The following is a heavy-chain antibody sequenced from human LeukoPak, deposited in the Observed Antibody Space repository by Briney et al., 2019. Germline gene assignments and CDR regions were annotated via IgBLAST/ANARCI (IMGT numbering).Heavy chain of an antibody. Sequence: PSETLSLTCAVYGGSFSGYYWSWIRQPPGKGLEWIGEINHSGSTNYNPSLKSRVTISVDTSKNRFSLKLSSVTAADTAVYYCARAQYPVSGWLRYWGQGTLVTVSS. CDR1: GGSFSGYY. CDR3: ARAQYPVSGWLRY. CDR2: INHSGST. D-gene: IGHD5-12*01. V-gene: IGHV4-34*01. J-gene: IGHJ4*02.